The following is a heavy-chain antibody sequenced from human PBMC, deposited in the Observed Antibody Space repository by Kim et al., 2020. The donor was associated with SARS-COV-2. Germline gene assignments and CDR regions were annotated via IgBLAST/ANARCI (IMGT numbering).Heavy chain of an antibody. CDR3: ARGQLHGTNWGRSGMDV. Sequence: LKSRVTISVDTSKNQCSLKLSSVTAADTAVYYCARGQLHGTNWGRSGMDVWGQGTTVTVSS. J-gene: IGHJ6*02. D-gene: IGHD7-27*01. V-gene: IGHV4-34*01.